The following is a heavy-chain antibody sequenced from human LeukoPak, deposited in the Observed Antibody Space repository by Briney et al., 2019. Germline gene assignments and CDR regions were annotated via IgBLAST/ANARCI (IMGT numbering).Heavy chain of an antibody. CDR2: ISYDENDK. CDR3: ARGGYGDYGVYYYYGMDV. Sequence: ARSLRRSCAASKFTFAAYDMHWVRQAPGKGREWVAVISYDENDKYYPGSVKGRFTISRENAKNSLYLQMNSLRAGDTAVYYCARGGYGDYGVYYYYGMDVWGQGTTVTVSS. D-gene: IGHD4-17*01. J-gene: IGHJ6*02. V-gene: IGHV3-33*05. CDR1: KFTFAAYD.